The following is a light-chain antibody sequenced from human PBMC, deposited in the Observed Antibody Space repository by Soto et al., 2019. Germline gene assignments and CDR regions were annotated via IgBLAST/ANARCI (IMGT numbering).Light chain of an antibody. V-gene: IGKV3-15*01. J-gene: IGKJ4*01. CDR2: GAS. CDR3: QQDNNWPPLT. Sequence: EIVMTQSPATLSVSPGERATLSCRASQSVSSNLAWYQQKPGQAPRLLIYGASTRATGIPARFSGSGSGTEFPLTISSLQSEDFEVYFCQQDNNWPPLTFGGGTKVEIK. CDR1: QSVSSN.